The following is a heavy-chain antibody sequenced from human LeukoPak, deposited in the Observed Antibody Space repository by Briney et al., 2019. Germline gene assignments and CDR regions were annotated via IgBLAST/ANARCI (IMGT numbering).Heavy chain of an antibody. V-gene: IGHV3-33*01. CDR1: GFTFSSYG. D-gene: IGHD3-22*01. CDR3: ARDFYYYDSSGYLYFQH. J-gene: IGHJ1*01. Sequence: GGSLRLSCAASGFTFSSYGMHWVRQAPGKGLEWVAVIWYDGSNKYYADSVKGRFTISRDNSKNTLYLQMNSLRAEDTAVNYCARDFYYYDSSGYLYFQHWGQGTLVTVSS. CDR2: IWYDGSNK.